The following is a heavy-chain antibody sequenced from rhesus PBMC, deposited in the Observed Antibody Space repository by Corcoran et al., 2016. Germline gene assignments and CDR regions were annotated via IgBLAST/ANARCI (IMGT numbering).Heavy chain of an antibody. Sequence: QVQLQESGPGLVKPSEPLSLTFAVSGGSISSSNWWSWIRRPPGTGLGGMGNIGGSSGSTYYNPSLKSRVTISKDTSKNQFSLKLSSVTAADTAVYYCAKGPLEWLLRVGNHDFDYWGQGVLVTVSS. J-gene: IGHJ4*01. V-gene: IGHV4S19*01. D-gene: IGHD3-3*01. CDR1: GGSISSSNW. CDR2: IGGSSGST. CDR3: AKGPLEWLLRVGNHDFDY.